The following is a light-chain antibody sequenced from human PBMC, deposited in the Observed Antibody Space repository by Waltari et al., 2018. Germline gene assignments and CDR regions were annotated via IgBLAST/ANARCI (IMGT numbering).Light chain of an antibody. J-gene: IGLJ3*02. CDR2: VKSDGSH. CDR3: QTGGHGTWV. Sequence: QLVLTQSPSASASLGAPVKLICTLHSGHSSNIIARIQQRLEKGPRYLMKVKSDGSHTQGDEVHVRFCGSSSGAGRYLTISNVQSEDEADDYCQTGGHGTWVFGGGTTLTVL. CDR1: SGHSSNI. V-gene: IGLV4-69*01.